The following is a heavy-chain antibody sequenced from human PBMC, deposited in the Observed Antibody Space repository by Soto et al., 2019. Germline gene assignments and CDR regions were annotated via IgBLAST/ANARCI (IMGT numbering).Heavy chain of an antibody. J-gene: IGHJ4*02. CDR2: IFYSGHL. CDR3: AGEGGGYRFDY. CDR1: GASFGTYY. V-gene: IGHV4-59*01. Sequence: QVQLQESGPGLVKPSETLSLTCAVSGASFGTYYWSWIRQPPGKGLEWIGYIFYSGHLKYNPSLKGLLPISVAPSKNQFSLRLTSGPLADTAVYSCAGEGGGYRFDYWGQGTLVTVSS. D-gene: IGHD1-26*01.